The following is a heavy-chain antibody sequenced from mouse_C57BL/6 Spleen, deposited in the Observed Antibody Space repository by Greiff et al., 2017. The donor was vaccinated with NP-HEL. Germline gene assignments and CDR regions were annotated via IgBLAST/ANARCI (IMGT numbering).Heavy chain of an antibody. Sequence: VQLQQSDAELVKPGASVKISCKVSGYTFTDHTIHWMKQRPEQGLEWIGYIYPRDGSTKYNEKFKGKATLTADKSSSTAYMQLNSLTSEDSAVYFCVYYYGSRGGYFDVWGTGTTVTVSS. V-gene: IGHV1-78*01. CDR2: IYPRDGST. D-gene: IGHD1-1*01. CDR1: GYTFTDHT. CDR3: VYYYGSRGGYFDV. J-gene: IGHJ1*03.